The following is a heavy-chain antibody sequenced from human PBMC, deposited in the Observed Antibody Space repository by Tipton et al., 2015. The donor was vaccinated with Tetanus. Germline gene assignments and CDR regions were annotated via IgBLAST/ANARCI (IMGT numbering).Heavy chain of an antibody. J-gene: IGHJ5*02. CDR2: IYYSGNT. CDR3: ARDLRRYQQNNWFDP. Sequence: TLSLTCTVSGDSISSYYWSWIRQPPGKGLEWIGYIYYSGNTRYNPSLKSRVTMSVDTSKNQFSLILTSVTPADTAVYYCARDLRRYQQNNWFDPWGQGTLVTVPS. D-gene: IGHD2-2*01. CDR1: GDSISSYY. V-gene: IGHV4-59*01.